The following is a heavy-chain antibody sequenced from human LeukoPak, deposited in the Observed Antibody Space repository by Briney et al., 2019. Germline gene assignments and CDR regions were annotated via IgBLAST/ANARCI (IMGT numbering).Heavy chain of an antibody. CDR3: AREGSSSWYGWFDP. D-gene: IGHD6-13*01. CDR2: IYTSGST. CDR1: GGSISSYY. J-gene: IGHJ5*02. V-gene: IGHV4-4*07. Sequence: SETLSLTCTVSGGSISSYYRSWIRQPAGKGLEWIGRIYTSGSTNYNPSLKSRVTMSVDTSKNQFSLKLSSVTAADTAVYYCAREGSSSWYGWFDPWGQGTLVTVSS.